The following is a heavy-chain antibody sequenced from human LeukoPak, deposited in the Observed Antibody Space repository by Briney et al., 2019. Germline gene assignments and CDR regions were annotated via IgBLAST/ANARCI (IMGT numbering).Heavy chain of an antibody. Sequence: GGSLRLSCAAPGFTFSSYGMHWVRQAPGKGLEWVAFIRYDGSNKYYADSVKGRFTISRDNSKNTLYLQMNSLRAEDTAVYYCAKASKPYYYDSSGYSRDFDYWGQGTLVTVSS. J-gene: IGHJ4*02. D-gene: IGHD3-22*01. CDR1: GFTFSSYG. CDR2: IRYDGSNK. V-gene: IGHV3-30*02. CDR3: AKASKPYYYDSSGYSRDFDY.